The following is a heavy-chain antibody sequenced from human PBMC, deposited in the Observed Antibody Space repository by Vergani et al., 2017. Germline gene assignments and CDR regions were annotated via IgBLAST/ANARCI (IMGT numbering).Heavy chain of an antibody. CDR1: GGTFSSYA. D-gene: IGHD3-22*01. CDR2: IIPIFGTA. J-gene: IGHJ4*02. Sequence: QVQLVQSGAEVKKPGSSVKVSCKASGGTFSSYAISWVRQAPGQGLEWMGGIIPIFGTANYAQKFQGRVTITADKSTSTAYMELSSLRSEDTAVYYCARWGLRYYYDSSGPPGFDYWGQGTLVTVSS. V-gene: IGHV1-69*06. CDR3: ARWGLRYYYDSSGPPGFDY.